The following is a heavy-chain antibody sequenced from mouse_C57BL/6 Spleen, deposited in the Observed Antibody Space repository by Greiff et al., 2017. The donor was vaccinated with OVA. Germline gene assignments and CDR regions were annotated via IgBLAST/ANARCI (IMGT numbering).Heavy chain of an antibody. CDR3: TRSWGNDYFDY. J-gene: IGHJ2*01. CDR2: ISPGNSDT. V-gene: IGHV1-5*01. Sequence: VQLQQSGTVLARPGASVKMSCKTSGYTFTSYWMHWVKQRPGRGLAWIGAISPGNSDTSYNQKFKGKAKLTAVTSASTAYMELSSLTNEDSAVYYCTRSWGNDYFDYWGQGTTLTVSS. D-gene: IGHD2-1*01. CDR1: GYTFTSYW.